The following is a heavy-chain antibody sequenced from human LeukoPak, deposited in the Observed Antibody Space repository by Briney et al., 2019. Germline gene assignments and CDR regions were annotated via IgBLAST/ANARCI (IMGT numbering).Heavy chain of an antibody. CDR2: MSGVGGTT. J-gene: IGHJ4*02. V-gene: IGHV3-23*01. CDR3: AKGSQWLLRGGAYFDS. CDR1: GFTFNNYA. D-gene: IGHD6-19*01. Sequence: GGSLRLSCEASGFTFNNYAMSWFRQAPGKGLEWVSAMSGVGGTTYYAASVRGRFTISRDNSKNILSLQMNSLRVEDTAIYYCAKGSQWLLRGGAYFDSWGQGTPVSVSS.